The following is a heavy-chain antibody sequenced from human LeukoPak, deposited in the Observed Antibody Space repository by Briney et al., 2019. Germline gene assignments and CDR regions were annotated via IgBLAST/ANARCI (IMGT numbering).Heavy chain of an antibody. CDR1: GGTFSSYA. CDR2: IIPIFGTA. J-gene: IGHJ3*02. D-gene: IGHD3-10*01. Sequence: GASVKVSCKASGGTFSSYAISWVRQAPGQGLEWMGGIIPIFGTANYAQKFQGRVTITADKSTSTAYMELSSLRSEDTAVYFCARVDGRYYYGSGNYSLALDAFDIWGQGTMVTVSS. V-gene: IGHV1-69*06. CDR3: ARVDGRYYYGSGNYSLALDAFDI.